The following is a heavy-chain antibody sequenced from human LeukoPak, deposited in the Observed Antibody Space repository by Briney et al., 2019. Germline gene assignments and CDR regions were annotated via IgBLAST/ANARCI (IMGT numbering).Heavy chain of an antibody. J-gene: IGHJ5*02. V-gene: IGHV3-23*01. D-gene: IGHD3-3*01. CDR3: AGPYLENWFGP. CDR1: GFTFSSYA. CDR2: ISGSGGST. Sequence: GGSLRLSCAASGFTFSSYAMSWVRQAPGKGLEWVSAISGSGGSTYYADSVKGRFTISRDNSKNTLYLQMNSLRAEDTAVYYCAGPYLENWFGPWGQGTLVTVSS.